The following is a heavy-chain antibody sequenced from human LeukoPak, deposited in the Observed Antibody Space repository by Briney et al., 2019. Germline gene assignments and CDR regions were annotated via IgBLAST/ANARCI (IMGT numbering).Heavy chain of an antibody. V-gene: IGHV4-34*01. CDR1: GGSFSGCY. CDR2: INHSGST. CDR3: ARCRSEDYGVAGGWFDP. J-gene: IGHJ5*02. Sequence: SETLSLTCAVYGGSFSGCYWSWIRQPPGKGLEWIGEINHSGSTNYNPSLKSRVTISVDTSKNQFSLKLSSVTAADTAVYYCARCRSEDYGVAGGWFDPRGQGTLVTVSS. D-gene: IGHD4-17*01.